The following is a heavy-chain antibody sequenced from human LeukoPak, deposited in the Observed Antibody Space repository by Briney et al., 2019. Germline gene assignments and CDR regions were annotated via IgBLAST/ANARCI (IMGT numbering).Heavy chain of an antibody. CDR2: INPNSGGT. Sequence: ASVKVSCKASGYTFTGYYMHWVRQAPGQGLEWMGWINPNSGGTNYAQKFQGRVTMTRDTSISTAYMELSRLRSDDTAVYYCAGLDNYGPLPFDYWGQGTLVTVSS. CDR3: AGLDNYGPLPFDY. CDR1: GYTFTGYY. J-gene: IGHJ4*02. D-gene: IGHD4-17*01. V-gene: IGHV1-2*02.